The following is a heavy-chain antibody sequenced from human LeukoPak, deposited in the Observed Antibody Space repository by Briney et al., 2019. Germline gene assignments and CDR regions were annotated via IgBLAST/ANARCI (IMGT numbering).Heavy chain of an antibody. CDR1: RGSFSGYY. CDR2: ISDIGSI. J-gene: IGHJ4*02. V-gene: IGHV4-59*08. Sequence: PSETLSLTCAVYRGSFSGYYWSWIRQPPGKGLEWIAYISDIGSINYNPSLKSRVTISLDTSKNQFSLKLSSVTAADTAVYYCAGHHPRNTVDFWGQGTLVTVSS. D-gene: IGHD2-8*02. CDR3: AGHHPRNTVDF.